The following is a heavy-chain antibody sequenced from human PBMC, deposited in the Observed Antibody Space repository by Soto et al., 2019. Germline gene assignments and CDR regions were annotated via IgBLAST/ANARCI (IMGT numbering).Heavy chain of an antibody. V-gene: IGHV4-39*07. D-gene: IGHD5-18*01. CDR1: GGSISSSSYY. CDR2: IYYSGYT. CDR3: ARTRPHRLPKYYFDY. Sequence: SETLSLTCTVSGGSISSSSYYWGWIRQPPGKGLEWIGSIYYSGYTYYNPSLKSRVTISVDRSKSQFSLKLRSVTAADTAVYYCARTRPHRLPKYYFDYWGQGALVTVSS. J-gene: IGHJ4*02.